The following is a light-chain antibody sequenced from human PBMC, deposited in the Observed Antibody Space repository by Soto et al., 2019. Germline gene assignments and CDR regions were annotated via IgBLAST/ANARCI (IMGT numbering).Light chain of an antibody. CDR2: GAS. V-gene: IGKV3-11*01. CDR1: ESISNN. Sequence: EIVMTQSPATLSVSPGERATLSCRAGESISNNLAWYQQKPGQAPRLLIYGASYRATDIPPRFSGSGSGTDFTLTISSLEPEDFAVYYCQQRRSWPPTITFGQGTRLEI. J-gene: IGKJ5*01. CDR3: QQRRSWPPTIT.